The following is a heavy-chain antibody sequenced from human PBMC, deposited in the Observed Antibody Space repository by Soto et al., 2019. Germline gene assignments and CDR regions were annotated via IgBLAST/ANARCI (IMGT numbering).Heavy chain of an antibody. CDR1: GGSVSSGGGNY. CDR3: ARAPNSWYVYFAD. V-gene: IGHV4-31*03. CDR2: IYYSGST. J-gene: IGHJ4*02. D-gene: IGHD6-13*01. Sequence: QVQLQESGPGLVKPSQTLSLTCTVSGGSVSSGGGNYWSWIRQHPGKGLEWIGYIYYSGSTYYTPSLKSRVTISLDKSKNQSSLMLSSVTAADTAVYFCARAPNSWYVYFADWGQGTLVTVSS.